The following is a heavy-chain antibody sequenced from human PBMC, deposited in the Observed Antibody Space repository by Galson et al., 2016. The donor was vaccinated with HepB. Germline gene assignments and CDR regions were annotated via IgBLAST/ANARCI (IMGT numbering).Heavy chain of an antibody. D-gene: IGHD4-17*01. V-gene: IGHV1-2*02. CDR1: GDTFTGYY. CDR3: VTGHSSLDHGDYRGAFDI. CDR2: LSANSGAT. Sequence: SCKASGDTFTGYYIHWVRQAPGQGLEWMAWLSANSGATNYAQKFQGRVTMTRATSISTAYMELSRLRSDDTAVYYCVTGHSSLDHGDYRGAFDIWGQGSTVTVSS. J-gene: IGHJ3*02.